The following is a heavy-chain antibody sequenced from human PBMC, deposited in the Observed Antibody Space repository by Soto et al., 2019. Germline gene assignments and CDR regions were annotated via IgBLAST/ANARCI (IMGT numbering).Heavy chain of an antibody. CDR2: INAGNVNT. CDR1: GYTFTGYA. D-gene: IGHD6-19*01. V-gene: IGHV1-3*05. J-gene: IGHJ4*02. Sequence: QVQLVQSGAEEKKPGASVKVSCKASGYTFTGYAMHCVRQAPGQRLEWMGWINAGNVNTKYSQKIQGRVNITRDTSASTAYMELSSLRSEDTAVYYCARAVAVPADFDYWGQGTLVTVSS. CDR3: ARAVAVPADFDY.